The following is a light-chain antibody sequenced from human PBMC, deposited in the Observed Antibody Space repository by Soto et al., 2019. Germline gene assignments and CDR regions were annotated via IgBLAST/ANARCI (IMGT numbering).Light chain of an antibody. CDR2: GAS. Sequence: EIVMTQSPATLSLSAADSSTLSFITSQSRRSTFVAWSQVKPDQAPRLLIYGASARATGIPDRFSGSGSGTDFTLTISRVEPEDFAVYYCQQYGSSSQATFGGGTKVDI. CDR1: QSRRSTF. CDR3: QQYGSSSQAT. J-gene: IGKJ4*01. V-gene: IGKV3-20*01.